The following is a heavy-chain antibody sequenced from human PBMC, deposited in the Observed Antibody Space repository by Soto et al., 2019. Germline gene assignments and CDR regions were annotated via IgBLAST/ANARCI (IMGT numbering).Heavy chain of an antibody. J-gene: IGHJ4*02. CDR1: GFTFSNYA. D-gene: IGHD4-17*01. Sequence: PGGSLRLSCAASGFTFSNYAMSWVRLAPGKGLQWVSAIGRTGTNTYFADSVKGRFTISRDNSKNTLYLQMHSLRADDTAVYYCAKDYGGNPIDFWGQGIRVTVSS. V-gene: IGHV3-23*01. CDR2: IGRTGTNT. CDR3: AKDYGGNPIDF.